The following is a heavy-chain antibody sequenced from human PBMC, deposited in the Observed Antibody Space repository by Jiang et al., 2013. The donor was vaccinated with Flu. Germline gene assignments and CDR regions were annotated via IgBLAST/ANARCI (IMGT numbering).Heavy chain of an antibody. D-gene: IGHD6-19*01. V-gene: IGHV5-51*01. CDR3: ARRVETVAGTDRWLDP. J-gene: IGHJ5*02. Sequence: SYWIGWVRQLPGKGLECMGIIYPGDSETRYSPSFQGQVTISADKSISTAYLQWSSLKASDSAMYYCARRVETVAGTDRWLDPWGQGTLVTVSS. CDR2: IYPGDSET. CDR1: SYW.